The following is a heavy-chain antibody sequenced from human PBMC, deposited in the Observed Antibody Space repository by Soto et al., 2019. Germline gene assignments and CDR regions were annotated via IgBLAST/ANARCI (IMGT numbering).Heavy chain of an antibody. J-gene: IGHJ4*02. V-gene: IGHV1-8*01. CDR1: GYTFTSYD. CDR2: MNPNSGNT. D-gene: IGHD3-3*01. Sequence: ASVKVSCKASGYTFTSYDINWVRQATGQGLEWMGWMNPNSGNTGYAQKFQGRVTMTRNTSISTAYMELSSLRSEDTAVYYCARGRGVTIFGVVITTRYYFDYWGQGTLVTVSS. CDR3: ARGRGVTIFGVVITTRYYFDY.